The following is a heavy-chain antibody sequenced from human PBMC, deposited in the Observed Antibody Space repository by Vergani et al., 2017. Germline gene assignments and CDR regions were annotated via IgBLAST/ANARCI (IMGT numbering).Heavy chain of an antibody. D-gene: IGHD2-2*01. CDR2: ITPFNGNT. V-gene: IGHV1-45*02. J-gene: IGHJ5*02. CDR3: ALAESSTSCINSVCITPETGSWFDP. Sequence: QMQLVQSGAEVKQTGSSVKVSCKASGYTFTYRYLHWVRQAPGQALEWMGWITPFNGNTNYAQNFQDRVTITRDRSMSTAYMELSSLRSEDTAMYYCALAESSTSCINSVCITPETGSWFDPWGQGTLVTVSS. CDR1: GYTFTYRY.